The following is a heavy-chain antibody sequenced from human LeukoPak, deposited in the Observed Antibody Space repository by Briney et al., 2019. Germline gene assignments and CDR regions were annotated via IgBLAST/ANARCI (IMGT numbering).Heavy chain of an antibody. V-gene: IGHV3-11*01. CDR3: ARDFRATYYYDSSGRDRANY. Sequence: GGSLRLSCAASGFTFSDYYMSWIRQAPGKGLEWVSYISSSGSTIYYADSVKGRFTISRDNAKNSLYLQMNSLRAEDTAVYYCARDFRATYYYDSSGRDRANYWGQGTLVTVSS. J-gene: IGHJ4*02. CDR2: ISSSGSTI. D-gene: IGHD3-22*01. CDR1: GFTFSDYY.